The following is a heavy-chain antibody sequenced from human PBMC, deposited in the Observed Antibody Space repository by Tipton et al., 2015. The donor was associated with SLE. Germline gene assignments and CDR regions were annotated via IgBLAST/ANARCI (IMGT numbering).Heavy chain of an antibody. CDR3: ARWSYYGSGSYSFDS. Sequence: TLSLTCTVSGGSISTNSYYWGWIRQPPGKGLEWIGYIYFIGTTYYNPSLKSLFTISVDTSRNQFSLNLRSVTAADTAVYYCARWSYYGSGSYSFDSWGQGTLLTVSS. J-gene: IGHJ4*02. CDR1: GGSISTNSYY. D-gene: IGHD3-10*01. CDR2: IYFIGTT. V-gene: IGHV4-39*01.